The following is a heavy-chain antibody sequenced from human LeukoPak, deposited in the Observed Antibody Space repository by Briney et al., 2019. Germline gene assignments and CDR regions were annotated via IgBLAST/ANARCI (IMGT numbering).Heavy chain of an antibody. J-gene: IGHJ5*02. Sequence: GGSLRLSCAASGFTFSSYGMHWVRQAPGKGLEWVAFIRYDGSNKYYADSVKGRFTISRDNSKNTLYPQMNSLRAEDTAVYYCAKDGTIFGVINWFDPWGQGTLVTVSS. V-gene: IGHV3-30*02. CDR3: AKDGTIFGVINWFDP. CDR2: IRYDGSNK. D-gene: IGHD3-3*01. CDR1: GFTFSSYG.